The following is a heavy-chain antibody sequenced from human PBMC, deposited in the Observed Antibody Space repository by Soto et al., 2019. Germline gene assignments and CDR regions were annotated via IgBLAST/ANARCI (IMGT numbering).Heavy chain of an antibody. CDR3: ARSLPGTYGAFDL. CDR2: ISGDGSST. V-gene: IGHV3-74*01. Sequence: GGSLRLSCAASEFTFRSYWMHWVRQSPGKGLVWVSRISGDGSSTNYAVSVKGRFTISRDNAKNTVYLQIDSLRAEDTAVYYCARSLPGTYGAFDLWGQGTVVTVSS. CDR1: EFTFRSYW. J-gene: IGHJ3*01. D-gene: IGHD1-7*01.